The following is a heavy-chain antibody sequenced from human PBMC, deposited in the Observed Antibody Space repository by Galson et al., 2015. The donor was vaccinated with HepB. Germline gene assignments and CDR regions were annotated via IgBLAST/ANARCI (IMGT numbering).Heavy chain of an antibody. CDR2: ISSSSSYI. D-gene: IGHD1-26*01. CDR1: GFTFSSYS. J-gene: IGHJ4*02. Sequence: SLRLSCAASGFTFSSYSMYWVRQAPGKGLEWVSSISSSSSYIYYADSVKGRFTISRDNAKNSLYLQMNSLRAEDTAVYYCARDNVMGAMPDYWGQGTLVTVSS. V-gene: IGHV3-21*01. CDR3: ARDNVMGAMPDY.